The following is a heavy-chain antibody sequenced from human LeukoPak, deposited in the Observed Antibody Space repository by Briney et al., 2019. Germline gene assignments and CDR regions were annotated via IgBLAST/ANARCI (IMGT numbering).Heavy chain of an antibody. CDR1: GFTFGDYY. CDR3: ARRGGNSGYGYYYYYYMDV. D-gene: IGHD5-12*01. J-gene: IGHJ6*03. CDR2: ISSSGSTI. V-gene: IGHV3-11*01. Sequence: GGSLRLSCAASGFTFGDYYMSWIRQAPGKGLEWVSYISSSGSTIYYADSVKGRFTISRDNAKNSLYLQMNSLRAEDTAVYYCARRGGNSGYGYYYYYYMDVWGKGTTVTISS.